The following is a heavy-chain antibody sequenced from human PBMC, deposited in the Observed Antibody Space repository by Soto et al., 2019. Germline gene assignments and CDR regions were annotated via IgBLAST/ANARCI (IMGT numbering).Heavy chain of an antibody. V-gene: IGHV1-69*13. CDR1: GGTFSSYA. D-gene: IGHD5-18*01. Sequence: ASVKVSCKASGGTFSSYAISWVRQAPGQGLEWMGGIIPIFGTANYAQKFQGRVTITADESTSTAYMELSSLRSEDTAVYYCARVDTAMVTIRPLDYWGQGTLVTVSS. CDR2: IIPIFGTA. CDR3: ARVDTAMVTIRPLDY. J-gene: IGHJ4*02.